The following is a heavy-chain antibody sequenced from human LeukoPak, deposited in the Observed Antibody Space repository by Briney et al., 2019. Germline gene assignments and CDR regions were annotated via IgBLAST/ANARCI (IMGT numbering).Heavy chain of an antibody. D-gene: IGHD5/OR15-5a*01. V-gene: IGHV4-59*01. Sequence: PSETLSLTCNVSGGPISDFYWSWIRQPPGKGPEWIGYTYFRGTTNYNPSFKSRVTISVDTSKNQFSLRLSSVTAADTAVYYCAVNSTKHTFDIWGQGTMVTVSS. CDR2: TYFRGTT. CDR3: AVNSTKHTFDI. J-gene: IGHJ3*02. CDR1: GGPISDFY.